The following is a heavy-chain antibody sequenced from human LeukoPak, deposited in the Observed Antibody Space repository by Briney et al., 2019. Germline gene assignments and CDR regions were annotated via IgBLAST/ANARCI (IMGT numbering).Heavy chain of an antibody. CDR3: ARDPGYCTSTSCSGYYYGMDV. V-gene: IGHV3-33*01. Sequence: GGSLRLSCAASGFTFSSYGMPWVRQAPGKGLEWVALIWYDGSNKYYADSVKGRFTISRDNSKNTLYLQMNSLRAEDTAVYYCARDPGYCTSTSCSGYYYGMDVWGQGTTVTVSS. D-gene: IGHD2-2*01. J-gene: IGHJ6*02. CDR1: GFTFSSYG. CDR2: IWYDGSNK.